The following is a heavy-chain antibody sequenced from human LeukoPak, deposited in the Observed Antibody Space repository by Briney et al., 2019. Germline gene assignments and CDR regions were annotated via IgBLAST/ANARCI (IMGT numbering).Heavy chain of an antibody. CDR3: AREGYSYGGGFDY. CDR2: INHSGST. V-gene: IGHV4-34*01. Sequence: PSETLSLTCAVYGGSFSGYYWSWVRQPPGKGLEWIGEINHSGSTNYNPSLKSRVTISVDTSKNQFSLKLSSVTAADTAVYYCAREGYSYGGGFDYWGQGTLVTVSS. J-gene: IGHJ4*02. D-gene: IGHD5-18*01. CDR1: GGSFSGYY.